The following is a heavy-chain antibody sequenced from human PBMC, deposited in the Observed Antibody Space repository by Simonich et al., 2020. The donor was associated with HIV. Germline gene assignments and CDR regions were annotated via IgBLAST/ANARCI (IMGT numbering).Heavy chain of an antibody. V-gene: IGHV4-34*02. D-gene: IGHD5-12*01. J-gene: IGHJ4*02. CDR3: ARRGGYAFDY. CDR1: GGSFSGYY. Sequence: QVQLQQWGAGLLKPSETLSLTCAVYGGSFSGYYWSWIRPPPGEGLEWMGEINHSGSTDYNSSLKSRVTISVDTSKNQFSLKLSSVTAADTAMYYCARRGGYAFDYCGQGTLVTVSS. CDR2: INHSGST.